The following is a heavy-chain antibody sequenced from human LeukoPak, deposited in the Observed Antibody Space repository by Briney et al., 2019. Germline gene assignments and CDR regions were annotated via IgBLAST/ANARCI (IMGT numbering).Heavy chain of an antibody. CDR2: VYHTGTT. CDR1: GGCISAITSF. D-gene: IGHD4/OR15-4a*01. J-gene: IGHJ6*02. Sequence: SETLSLTCTVSGGCISAITSFWAWIRQPPGEGLEWIGTVYHTGTTYYNPSLKSRVTISVDTSKNQFSLKLSSVTAADTAVYYCARGANFYYYGMDVWGQGTTVTVSS. V-gene: IGHV4-39*07. CDR3: ARGANFYYYGMDV.